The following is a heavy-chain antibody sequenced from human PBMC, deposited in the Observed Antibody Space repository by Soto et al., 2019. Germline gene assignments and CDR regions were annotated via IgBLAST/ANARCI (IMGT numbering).Heavy chain of an antibody. Sequence: EVQLVESGGGLVQPGGSLRLSCAASGLTVSSNYMSWVRQAPGKWLEWLSVIYSDGTTYYGDSVKGRFTISRDNSKNTLYLQRTSLRAEDTAVYYCARAAGLYWGQGTLVSVSS. D-gene: IGHD3-10*01. CDR2: IYSDGTT. V-gene: IGHV3-66*01. CDR3: ARAAGLY. CDR1: GLTVSSNY. J-gene: IGHJ4*02.